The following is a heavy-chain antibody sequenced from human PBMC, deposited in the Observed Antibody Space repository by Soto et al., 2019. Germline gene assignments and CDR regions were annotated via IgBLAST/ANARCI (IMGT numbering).Heavy chain of an antibody. J-gene: IGHJ4*02. CDR3: ATATVPGSAFDY. Sequence: QVQLQESGPGLVKPSGTLSLTCAVSGGSISSSNWWTWVRQPPGKGLEWIGEVFHSGSTNYKSYLKSRVSISVEKSQNQISLKLSSVTAADTAVYYCATATVPGSAFDYWGQGTLVTVSS. CDR1: GGSISSSNW. V-gene: IGHV4-4*02. D-gene: IGHD6-19*01. CDR2: VFHSGST.